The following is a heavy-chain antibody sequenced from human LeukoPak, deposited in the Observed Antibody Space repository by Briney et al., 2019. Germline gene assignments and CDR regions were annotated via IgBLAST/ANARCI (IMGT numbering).Heavy chain of an antibody. J-gene: IGHJ4*02. CDR1: GGSISSYY. D-gene: IGHD6-13*01. Sequence: SETLSLTCSVSGGSISSYYWNWIRQPAGNGLEWIGRIYTSGSTNYNPSLKSRVTMSGDTSKNQFSLKLSSVTAADTAVYYCSRGARTAAGTFYFDYWGQGTLVTVSS. CDR3: SRGARTAAGTFYFDY. CDR2: IYTSGST. V-gene: IGHV4-4*07.